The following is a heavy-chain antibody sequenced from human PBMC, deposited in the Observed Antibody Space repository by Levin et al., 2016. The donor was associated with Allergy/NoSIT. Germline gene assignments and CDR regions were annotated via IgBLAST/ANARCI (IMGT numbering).Heavy chain of an antibody. J-gene: IGHJ4*02. CDR3: AREYSYGYPPTWF. Sequence: VRQAPGKGLVWVSRINSDGSITNYADSVKGRFTISRDNAKNTLYLQMNSLRAEDTAVYYCAREYSYGYPPTWFWGQGTLVTVSS. D-gene: IGHD5-18*01. CDR2: INSDGSIT. V-gene: IGHV3-74*01.